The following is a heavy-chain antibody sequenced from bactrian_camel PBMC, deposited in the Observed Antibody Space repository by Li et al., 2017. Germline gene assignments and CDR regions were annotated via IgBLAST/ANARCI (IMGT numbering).Heavy chain of an antibody. D-gene: IGHD4*01. CDR2: IDSFGTT. J-gene: IGHJ4*01. Sequence: HVQLVESGGGSVQAGGSLRLSCATPRIAGYWYLGWFRQYPGKEREGAAVIDSFGTTSYAHSVKGRFTISRDNAKNTMYLQMNSLKPEDTAVYYCVKDLSPSRTMEDYWGQGTQVTVS. CDR1: RIAGYWY. CDR3: VKDLSPSRTMEDY. V-gene: IGHV3S55*01.